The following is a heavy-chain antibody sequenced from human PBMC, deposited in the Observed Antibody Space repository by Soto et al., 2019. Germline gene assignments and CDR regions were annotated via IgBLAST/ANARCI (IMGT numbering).Heavy chain of an antibody. CDR1: GFKFRNHA. Sequence: GGSLRLSCAASGFKFRNHAMNSFREAPGKGPECAPLISATSCGTYYAESVKGRCTISRDNSHNTLYLQVHSLTAEDTAVYYCAKDRGAGGNFAFYFDFGGQGAQVTVSS. V-gene: IGHV3-23*01. D-gene: IGHD3-16*01. J-gene: IGHJ4*02. CDR2: ISATSCGT. CDR3: AKDRGAGGNFAFYFDF.